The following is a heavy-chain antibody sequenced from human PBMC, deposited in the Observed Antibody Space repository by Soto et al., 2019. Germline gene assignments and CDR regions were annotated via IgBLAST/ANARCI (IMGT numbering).Heavy chain of an antibody. CDR2: ISGSGVDT. Sequence: GGSLRLSCAASGFAFRNYPMTWVRQAPGKGLDWVSTISGSGVDTYYPNSVEGRVTISRDNSKNTLYLQINSLRAEDTAVYYCAKGRLLPRDNRWFCGQGPLVTVYS. V-gene: IGHV3-23*01. D-gene: IGHD3-16*02. CDR1: GFAFRNYP. CDR3: AKGRLLPRDNRWF. J-gene: IGHJ4*02.